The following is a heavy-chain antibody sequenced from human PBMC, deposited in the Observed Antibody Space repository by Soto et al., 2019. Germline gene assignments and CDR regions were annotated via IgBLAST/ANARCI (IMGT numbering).Heavy chain of an antibody. D-gene: IGHD1-26*01. Sequence: ASVKVSCKASGYTFTNFGISWVRQAPGQGLEWMGWISAYNGNTNYAQKLQGRVTMTTDTSTSTAYMELRSLRSDDTAVYYCAARIVGATNYFDYWGQGTLVTVSS. J-gene: IGHJ4*02. CDR2: ISAYNGNT. CDR1: GYTFTNFG. V-gene: IGHV1-18*01. CDR3: AARIVGATNYFDY.